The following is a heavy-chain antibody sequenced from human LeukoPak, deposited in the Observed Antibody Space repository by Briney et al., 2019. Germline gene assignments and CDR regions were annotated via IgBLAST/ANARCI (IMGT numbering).Heavy chain of an antibody. CDR1: GGSISSYY. Sequence: PSETLSLTCTVSGGSISSYYWSWIRQPPGKGLEWIGCIYDSGSTNYNPSLKSRVTISVDTSKNQFSLKLSSVTAADTAVYYCARGGSGYDSFYYYGMDVWGQGTTVTVSS. CDR2: IYDSGST. D-gene: IGHD5-12*01. J-gene: IGHJ6*02. CDR3: ARGGSGYDSFYYYGMDV. V-gene: IGHV4-59*13.